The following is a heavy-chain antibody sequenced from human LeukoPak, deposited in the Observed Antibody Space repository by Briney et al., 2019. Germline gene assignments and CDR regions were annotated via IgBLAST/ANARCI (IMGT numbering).Heavy chain of an antibody. Sequence: SETLSLTCTVSGGSISSYYWSWIRQPAGKGLEWIGRIYTSGSTNYNPSRKSRVTMSVDTSKNQFSLKLSSVTAADTAVYYCARCPPNGGWSYYYYYYMDVWGKGTTVTVSS. J-gene: IGHJ6*03. D-gene: IGHD2-8*01. CDR2: IYTSGST. V-gene: IGHV4-4*07. CDR3: ARCPPNGGWSYYYYYYMDV. CDR1: GGSISSYY.